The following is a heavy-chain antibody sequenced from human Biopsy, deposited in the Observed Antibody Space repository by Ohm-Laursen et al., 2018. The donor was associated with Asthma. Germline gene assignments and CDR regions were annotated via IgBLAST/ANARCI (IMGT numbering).Heavy chain of an antibody. CDR1: GYSFTSYW. V-gene: IGHV5-10-1*01. J-gene: IGHJ3*02. CDR2: LDPSDSYT. Sequence: ESLRISCKGSGYSFTSYWITWVRQMPGKGLEWMGRLDPSDSYTNYRPSFQGHVTITADKSISTAYLQWSSLKASDTAIYYCARGEGGYSFDIWVQGTMVTVSS. CDR3: ARGEGGYSFDI. D-gene: IGHD6-13*01.